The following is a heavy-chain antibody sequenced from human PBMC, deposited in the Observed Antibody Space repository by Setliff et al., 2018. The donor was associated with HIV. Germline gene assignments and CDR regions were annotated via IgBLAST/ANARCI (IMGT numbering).Heavy chain of an antibody. CDR2: INAGNDNT. V-gene: IGHV1-3*01. Sequence: ASVKVSCKASGYSFTKYVMHWVRQAPGQRLEWMGWINAGNDNTKYSQKFQGRVTITRDTSANTAYMALSRLGSDDTAVYSCATDDYGGDSFDNWGQGTLVTVSS. CDR3: ATDDYGGDSFDN. CDR1: GYSFTKYV. J-gene: IGHJ4*02. D-gene: IGHD4-17*01.